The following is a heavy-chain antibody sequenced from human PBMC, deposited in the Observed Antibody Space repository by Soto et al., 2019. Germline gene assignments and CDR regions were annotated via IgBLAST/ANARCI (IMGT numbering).Heavy chain of an antibody. Sequence: QVQLVQSGAEVKKPGSSVKVSCKASGGTFSSYAISWVRQAPGQGLEWMGGIIPIFGTANYAQKFQGRVTITADESTSTAYMELSSLRSEDTAVYYCARGDDYYDSSGYYYFDYWGQGTLVTVSS. CDR1: GGTFSSYA. J-gene: IGHJ4*02. V-gene: IGHV1-69*01. CDR2: IIPIFGTA. CDR3: ARGDDYYDSSGYYYFDY. D-gene: IGHD3-22*01.